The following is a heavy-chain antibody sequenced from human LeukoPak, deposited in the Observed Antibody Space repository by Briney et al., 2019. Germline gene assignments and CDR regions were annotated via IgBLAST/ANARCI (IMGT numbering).Heavy chain of an antibody. CDR2: ISWNSGSI. Sequence: SLRLSCAASGFTFDDYAMHWVRQAPGKGLEWVSGISWNSGSIGYADSVKGRFTISRDNAKNSLYLQMNSLRAEDTALYYCAKDQYGSGSYYTDWGQGTLVTVSS. V-gene: IGHV3-9*01. CDR3: AKDQYGSGSYYTD. D-gene: IGHD3-10*01. CDR1: GFTFDDYA. J-gene: IGHJ4*02.